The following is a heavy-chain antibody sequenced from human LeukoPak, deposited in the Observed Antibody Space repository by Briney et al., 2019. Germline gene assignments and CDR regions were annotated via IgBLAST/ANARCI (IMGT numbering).Heavy chain of an antibody. CDR2: INHSGST. V-gene: IGHV4-34*01. CDR3: ARVGIAVAGTNTAFDY. CDR1: GGSFSGYY. Sequence: SETLSLTCAVYGGSFSGYYWSWIRQPPGKGLEWIGEINHSGSTNYNPSLKSRVTISVDTSKNQFSLKLSSVPAADTAVYYCARVGIAVAGTNTAFDYWGQGTLVTVSS. D-gene: IGHD6-19*01. J-gene: IGHJ4*02.